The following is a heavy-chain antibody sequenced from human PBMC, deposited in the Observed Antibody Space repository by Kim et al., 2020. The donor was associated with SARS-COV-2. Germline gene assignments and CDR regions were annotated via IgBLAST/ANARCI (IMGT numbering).Heavy chain of an antibody. CDR3: ARDPPFTTVVTLSMNAFDI. D-gene: IGHD4-17*01. Sequence: GRFTISRDNAKNSLYLQMNSLRAEDTAVYYCARDPPFTTVVTLSMNAFDIWGQGTMVTVSS. J-gene: IGHJ3*02. V-gene: IGHV3-11*06.